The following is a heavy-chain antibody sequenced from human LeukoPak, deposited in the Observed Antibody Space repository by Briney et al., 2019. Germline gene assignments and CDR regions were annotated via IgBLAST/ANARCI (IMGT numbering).Heavy chain of an antibody. Sequence: YWSWIRQSAGKGLEWLGNVCYSGSTTYNPSLKNRVTISVDTSKNQFSLELTSVTAADTAMYYCATDRQEGGSGSYWLDPWGPGTLVTVSS. CDR3: ATDRQEGGSGSYWLDP. CDR1: Y. CDR2: VCYSGST. V-gene: IGHV4-59*01. J-gene: IGHJ5*02. D-gene: IGHD3-10*01.